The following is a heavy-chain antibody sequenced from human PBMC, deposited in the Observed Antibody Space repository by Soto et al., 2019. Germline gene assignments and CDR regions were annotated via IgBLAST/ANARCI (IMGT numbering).Heavy chain of an antibody. D-gene: IGHD6-19*01. V-gene: IGHV3-23*01. Sequence: EVPLLESGGGLVQPGGSLRLSCAASGFTFSSYAMSWVRQAPGKGLEWVSAISGSGGTTYYADSVKGRFTFSRDNSKNTLYLQMNSLRAEDTAVYYCAKTANGWFSAFDIWGQGTMVTVSS. CDR2: ISGSGGTT. J-gene: IGHJ3*02. CDR3: AKTANGWFSAFDI. CDR1: GFTFSSYA.